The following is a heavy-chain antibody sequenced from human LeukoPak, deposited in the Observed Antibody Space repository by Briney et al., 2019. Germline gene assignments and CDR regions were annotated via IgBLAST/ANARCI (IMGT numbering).Heavy chain of an antibody. CDR3: ARVCSSTSCLLDY. D-gene: IGHD2-2*01. Sequence: PSETLSLTCTVSGGSISSYYWSWIRQPPGKGLEWIGYIYYSGSTNYNPSLKSRVTISVDTSKNQFSLRLSSVTAADTAVYYCARVCSSTSCLLDYWGQGTLVTVSS. V-gene: IGHV4-59*08. CDR1: GGSISSYY. CDR2: IYYSGST. J-gene: IGHJ4*02.